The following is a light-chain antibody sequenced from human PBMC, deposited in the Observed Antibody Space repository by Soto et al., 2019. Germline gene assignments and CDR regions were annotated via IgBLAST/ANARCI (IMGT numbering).Light chain of an antibody. J-gene: IGKJ2*01. CDR2: AAS. CDR3: RQSYTVPYT. Sequence: DIQMTQSPSSLSASVGDRVTITCRASQSISGYLSWYYQRPGKAPKLLSSAASTSQSGVHSRFSGSRSAADFTLTISRLQPEDSATYYCRQSYTVPYTFGRGTKLEVK. CDR1: QSISGY. V-gene: IGKV1-39*01.